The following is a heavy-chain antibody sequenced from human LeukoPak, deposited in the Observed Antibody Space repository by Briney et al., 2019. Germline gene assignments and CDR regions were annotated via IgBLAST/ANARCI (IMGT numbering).Heavy chain of an antibody. CDR2: ISGSGGST. D-gene: IGHD2-8*01. V-gene: IGHV3-23*01. J-gene: IGHJ6*02. CDR1: GFTFSSYA. Sequence: PGGSLRLSCAASGFTFSSYAMTWVRQAPGKGLEWVSAISGSGGSTYYADSVKGRFTISRDNSKNMLYLQMNSLRAEDTAVYYCAQTRMSYYYYGMDVRGQGTTVTVSS. CDR3: AQTRMSYYYYGMDV.